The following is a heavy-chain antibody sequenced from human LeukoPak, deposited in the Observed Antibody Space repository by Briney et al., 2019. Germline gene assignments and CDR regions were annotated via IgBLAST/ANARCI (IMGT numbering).Heavy chain of an antibody. D-gene: IGHD3-22*01. Sequence: SETLSLTCTVSGVSISNYYWTWIRQSPGKGLEWIGYIFYSGSTNYNPSLKSRVTISVDTSKNQISLKLSSVTAADTAVYYCARQYYYDSSGYWSFDPWGQGTLVTVSS. CDR3: ARQYYYDSSGYWSFDP. CDR2: IFYSGST. J-gene: IGHJ5*02. CDR1: GVSISNYY. V-gene: IGHV4-59*08.